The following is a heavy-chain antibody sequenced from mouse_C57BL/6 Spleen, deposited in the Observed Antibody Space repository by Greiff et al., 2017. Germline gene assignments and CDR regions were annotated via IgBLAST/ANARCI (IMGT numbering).Heavy chain of an antibody. CDR2: IYPRSGNT. J-gene: IGHJ3*01. Sequence: QVQLKESGAELARPGASVKLSCKASGYTFTSYGISWVKQRTGQGLEWIGEIYPRSGNTYYTEKFKGKATRTADKSSSTAYMELRSLTSEDSAVYFCARRDYGSFAYWGQGTLVTVSA. CDR1: GYTFTSYG. D-gene: IGHD1-1*01. CDR3: ARRDYGSFAY. V-gene: IGHV1-81*01.